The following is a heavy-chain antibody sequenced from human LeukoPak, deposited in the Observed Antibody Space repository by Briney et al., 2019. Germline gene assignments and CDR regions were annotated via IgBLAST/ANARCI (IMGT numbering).Heavy chain of an antibody. J-gene: IGHJ4*02. CDR3: SGRPGTGDLNYFDY. CDR1: GFTFSNAW. V-gene: IGHV3-73*01. D-gene: IGHD7-27*01. Sequence: GGSLRLSCAASGFTFSNAWMSWVRQAPGKGLEWVGRIRSKANSYATAYAASVRGRFTISRDDSKNTAYLQMNSLKIEDTAVYYCSGRPGTGDLNYFDYWGQGTLVTVSS. CDR2: IRSKANSYAT.